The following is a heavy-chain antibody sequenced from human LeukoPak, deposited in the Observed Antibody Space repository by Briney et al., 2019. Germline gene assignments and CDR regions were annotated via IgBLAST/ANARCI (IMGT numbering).Heavy chain of an antibody. V-gene: IGHV1-18*01. CDR3: ARTGAPFWSGYLYYYYYMDV. J-gene: IGHJ6*03. CDR2: ISTYNGNT. D-gene: IGHD3-3*01. Sequence: ASVKVSCKASGYTFTSYGISWVRQAPGQGLEWLGWISTYNGNTHYAQKLQGRFTMTTDTSTHTAYMELRSLRSDDTAVYYCARTGAPFWSGYLYYYYYMDVWGKGTTVTVSS. CDR1: GYTFTSYG.